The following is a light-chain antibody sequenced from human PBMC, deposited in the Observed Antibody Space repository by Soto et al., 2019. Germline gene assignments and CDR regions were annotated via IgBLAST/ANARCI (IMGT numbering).Light chain of an antibody. V-gene: IGLV2-14*03. CDR1: SSDIGGYNY. Sequence: QSALTQPASVSGSPGQSITISCTGTSSDIGGYNYVSWYLQLPGKVPKLIIYDVSNRPSGVSDRFSGSKSGNAASLTISGLQAEDEAHYYCSSYTSTSTLYVFGTGIKLTVL. CDR3: SSYTSTSTLYV. J-gene: IGLJ1*01. CDR2: DVS.